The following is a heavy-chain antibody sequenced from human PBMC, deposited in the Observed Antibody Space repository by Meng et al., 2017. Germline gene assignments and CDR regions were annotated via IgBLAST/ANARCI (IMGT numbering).Heavy chain of an antibody. Sequence: VLREGPGPGRRKPSQSRSRTCTISGGSISSGGYYWSWIRQHPGKGLEWIGYIYYSGSTYYNPSLKSRVTISVDTSKNQFSLKLSSVTAADTAVYYCASKGGLSTYNWFDPWGQGTLVTVSS. J-gene: IGHJ5*02. D-gene: IGHD5-12*01. CDR1: GGSISSGGYY. V-gene: IGHV4-31*03. CDR2: IYYSGST. CDR3: ASKGGLSTYNWFDP.